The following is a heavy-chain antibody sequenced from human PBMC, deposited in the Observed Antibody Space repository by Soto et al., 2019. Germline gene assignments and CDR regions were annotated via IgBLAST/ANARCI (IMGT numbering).Heavy chain of an antibody. CDR1: GFTFSSYG. CDR3: ARALNYYDSSGYAY. Sequence: VQLVESGGGVVQPGRSLRLSCAASGFTFSSYGMHWVRQAPGKGLEWVAVIWYDGSNKYYADSVKGRFTISRDNSKNTLYLQMNSLRAEDTAVYYCARALNYYDSSGYAYWGQGTLVTVSS. CDR2: IWYDGSNK. D-gene: IGHD3-22*01. V-gene: IGHV3-33*01. J-gene: IGHJ4*02.